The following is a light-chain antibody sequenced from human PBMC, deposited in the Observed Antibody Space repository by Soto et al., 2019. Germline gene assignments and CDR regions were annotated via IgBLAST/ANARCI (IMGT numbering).Light chain of an antibody. CDR2: AAS. CDR1: KGISNY. CDR3: QKYNSVPVW. Sequence: DIQMTQSTSSLSASVGDRVTITCRASKGISNYLAWYQQKPGKVPKLLIYAASTLQSGVPSRFSGSGSGTDFTLTSSSLQPEDVATYYCQKYNSVPVWFGQGTKVEIK. J-gene: IGKJ1*01. V-gene: IGKV1-27*01.